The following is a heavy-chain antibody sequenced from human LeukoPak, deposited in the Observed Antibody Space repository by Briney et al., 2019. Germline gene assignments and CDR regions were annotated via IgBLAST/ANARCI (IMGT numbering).Heavy chain of an antibody. CDR1: GYTFTSYD. Sequence: ASVKVSCKASGYTFTSYDINWVRQATGQGLEWMGWMNPNSGDTGYAQKFQGRVTMTRNTSISTAYMELSSLRSEDTGVYYCARGGAGTLEAVDWGQGTLVTVS. V-gene: IGHV1-8*01. D-gene: IGHD6-19*01. J-gene: IGHJ4*02. CDR2: MNPNSGDT. CDR3: ARGGAGTLEAVD.